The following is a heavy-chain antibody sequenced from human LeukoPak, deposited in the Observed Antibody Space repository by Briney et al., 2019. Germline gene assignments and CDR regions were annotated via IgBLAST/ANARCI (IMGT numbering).Heavy chain of an antibody. CDR1: GYSISSGYY. V-gene: IGHV4-61*01. CDR3: ARAYCSGGSCPNFDY. J-gene: IGHJ4*02. CDR2: IYYSGST. Sequence: SETLSLTCTVSGYSISSGYYWSWIRQPPGKGLEWIGYIYYSGSTNYNPSLKSRVTISGDTSKNQFSLKLSSVTAADTAVYYCARAYCSGGSCPNFDYWGQGTLVTVSS. D-gene: IGHD2-15*01.